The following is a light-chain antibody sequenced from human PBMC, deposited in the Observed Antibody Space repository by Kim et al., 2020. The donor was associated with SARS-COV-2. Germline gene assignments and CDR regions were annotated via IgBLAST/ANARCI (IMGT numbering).Light chain of an antibody. CDR1: SSDVGTYDF. CDR3: SSYTSSNINYV. V-gene: IGLV2-14*03. CDR2: DVS. Sequence: QSALTQPASVSGSPGQSITISCTGTSSDVGTYDFVAWYQHHPDKAPKLMLFDVSERPSGASNRFSGSKSGNTASLTISGLQAEDEADYYCSSYTSSNINYVFGTGTKSPS. J-gene: IGLJ1*01.